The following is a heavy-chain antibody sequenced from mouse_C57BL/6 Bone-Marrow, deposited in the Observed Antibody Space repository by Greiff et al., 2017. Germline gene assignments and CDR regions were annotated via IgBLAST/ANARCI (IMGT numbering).Heavy chain of an antibody. CDR3: ARWGWSYAMDY. CDR1: GYAFSSSW. CDR2: IYPGDGDT. Sequence: VQRVESGPELVKPGASVKISCKASGYAFSSSWMNWVKQRPGKGLEWIGRIYPGDGDTNYNGKFKGKATLTADKSSSTAYMQLSSLTSEDSAVYFCARWGWSYAMDYWGQGTSVTVSS. J-gene: IGHJ4*01. V-gene: IGHV1-82*01. D-gene: IGHD1-1*02.